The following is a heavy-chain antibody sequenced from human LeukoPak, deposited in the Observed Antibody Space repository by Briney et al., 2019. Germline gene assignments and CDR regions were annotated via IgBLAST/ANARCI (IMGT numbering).Heavy chain of an antibody. D-gene: IGHD2-2*01. V-gene: IGHV4-30-4*01. CDR3: AGRDEYCSSGGFCDY. J-gene: IGHJ4*02. CDR1: GASINSGGYY. Sequence: SETLSLTCIVSGASINSGGYYWSWIRQPPGKGLEWIGYISYSGKTYYNPSLKSRVTISVDTSKNQFSLKLSSVTAADTAVYYCAGRDEYCSSGGFCDYWGQGTLVTVSS. CDR2: ISYSGKT.